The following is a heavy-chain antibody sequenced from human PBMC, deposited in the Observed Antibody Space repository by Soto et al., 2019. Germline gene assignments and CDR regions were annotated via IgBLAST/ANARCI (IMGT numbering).Heavy chain of an antibody. CDR3: ARGGWDCSGGSCYPDLDY. CDR1: GGSVSSGSYY. J-gene: IGHJ4*02. Sequence: SETLSLTCTVSGGSVSSGSYYWSWIRQPPGKGLEWIGYIYYSGSTNYNPSLKSRVTISVDTSKNQFSLKLSSVTAADTAVYYCARGGWDCSGGSCYPDLDYWGQGTLVTVSS. V-gene: IGHV4-61*01. D-gene: IGHD2-15*01. CDR2: IYYSGST.